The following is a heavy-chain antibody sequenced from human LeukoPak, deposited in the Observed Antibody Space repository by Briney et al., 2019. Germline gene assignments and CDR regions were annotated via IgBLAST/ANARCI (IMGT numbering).Heavy chain of an antibody. V-gene: IGHV1-69*04. CDR3: ATEGTAAGSQTDY. J-gene: IGHJ4*02. D-gene: IGHD6-13*01. Sequence: ASVKFSCKASGGTFSSYAISWVRQAPGQGLEWMGRIIPILGIANYAQKFQGRVTITADKSTSTAYMELSSLRSEDTAVYYCATEGTAAGSQTDYWGQGTLVTVSS. CDR1: GGTFSSYA. CDR2: IIPILGIA.